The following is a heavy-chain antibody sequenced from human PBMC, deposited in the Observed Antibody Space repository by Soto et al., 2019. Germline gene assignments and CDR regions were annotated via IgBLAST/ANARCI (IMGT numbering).Heavy chain of an antibody. Sequence: ASVKVSCKDSGYTFTAYYMHWVRQAPGQGLEWMGWVNPNSGGTNYAQKFQGRVTMTRDTSITTAYMELSRLRSDDTAVYYCARSIAARRTVDYWGQVTRVTVS. J-gene: IGHJ4*01. CDR2: VNPNSGGT. CDR1: GYTFTAYY. D-gene: IGHD6-6*01. V-gene: IGHV1-2*02. CDR3: ARSIAARRTVDY.